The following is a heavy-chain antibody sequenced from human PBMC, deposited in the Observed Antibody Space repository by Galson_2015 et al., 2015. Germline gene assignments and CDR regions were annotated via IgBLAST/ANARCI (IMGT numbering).Heavy chain of an antibody. J-gene: IGHJ4*02. CDR2: ISASGSST. CDR1: GFTFSSYA. D-gene: IGHD3-22*01. Sequence: SLRLSCAASGFTFSSYAMSWVRQAPGKGLEWVSAISASGSSTSYADSVKGRFTISRDNSKNTLYVQMNSLRVEDTAVYYCAKDFRSGYYSPTDYRGQGTLVTVSS. CDR3: AKDFRSGYYSPTDY. V-gene: IGHV3-23*01.